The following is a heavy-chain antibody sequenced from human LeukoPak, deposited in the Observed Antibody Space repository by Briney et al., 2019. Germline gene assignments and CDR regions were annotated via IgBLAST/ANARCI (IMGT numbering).Heavy chain of an antibody. CDR2: MHYRGTT. J-gene: IGHJ4*02. CDR1: GVSISSSNNF. CDR3: ARHEEEDGYNAKTFDF. Sequence: SETLSLTCTVSGVSISSSNNFWGWIRQPPGKGREWIGSMHYRGTTYYIPSLKSRVTISVDTSKNQFSLKLSSVTAADTAVYYCARHEEEDGYNAKTFDFWGQGTLVTVSS. D-gene: IGHD5-24*01. V-gene: IGHV4-39*01.